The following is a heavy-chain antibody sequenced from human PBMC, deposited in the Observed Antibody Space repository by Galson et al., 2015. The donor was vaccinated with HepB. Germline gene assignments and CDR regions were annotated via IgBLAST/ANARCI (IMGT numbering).Heavy chain of an antibody. CDR1: GYTFTSYG. CDR2: ISAYNGNT. V-gene: IGHV1-18*01. D-gene: IGHD6-19*01. Sequence: SVKVSCKASGYTFTSYGISWVRQAPGQGLEWMGWISAYNGNTDYAQKLQGRVTMTTDTSTSTAYMELRSLRSDDTAVYYCARDLPKYSSGWTNWFDPWGQGTLVTVSS. J-gene: IGHJ5*02. CDR3: ARDLPKYSSGWTNWFDP.